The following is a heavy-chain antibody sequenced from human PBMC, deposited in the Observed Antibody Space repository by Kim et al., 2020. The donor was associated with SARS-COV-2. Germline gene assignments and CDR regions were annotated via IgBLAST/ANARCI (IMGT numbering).Heavy chain of an antibody. Sequence: SETLSLTCTVSGASITNRAFYWSWFRQPAGKGLEWIGHIYISVGANYNTSLKSRVAISVDTSKNQFSLELNSVTAADTAIYYCARGHYGAGTFYPPGEWGQGTLVSVSS. CDR3: ARGHYGAGTFYPPGE. D-gene: IGHD3-10*01. CDR2: IYISVGA. CDR1: GASITNRAFY. J-gene: IGHJ4*02. V-gene: IGHV4-61*09.